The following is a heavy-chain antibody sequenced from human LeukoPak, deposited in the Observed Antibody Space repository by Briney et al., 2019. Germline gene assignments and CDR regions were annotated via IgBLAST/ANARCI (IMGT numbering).Heavy chain of an antibody. CDR2: IIPIFGTA. D-gene: IGHD3-22*01. Sequence: GSSVKVSCKASGGTFSSYAISWVRQAPGQGLEWMGGIIPIFGTANYAQKFQGRVAITTDESTSTAYMELSSLRSEDTAVYYCARMGSSGYYYAYWGQGTLVIVSS. V-gene: IGHV1-69*05. J-gene: IGHJ4*02. CDR3: ARMGSSGYYYAY. CDR1: GGTFSSYA.